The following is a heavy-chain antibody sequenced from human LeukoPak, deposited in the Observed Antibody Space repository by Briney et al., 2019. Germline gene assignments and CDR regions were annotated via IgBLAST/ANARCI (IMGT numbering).Heavy chain of an antibody. D-gene: IGHD2-2*03. Sequence: GGSLRLSCAASGFTFSSYSMNWVRQAPGKGLEWVSYISSSSSTIYYADSVKGRFTISRDNAKNSLYLQMNSLRAEDTAVYYCARELDEIDYWGQGTLVTVSS. CDR1: GFTFSSYS. CDR3: ARELDEIDY. J-gene: IGHJ4*02. CDR2: ISSSSSTI. V-gene: IGHV3-48*01.